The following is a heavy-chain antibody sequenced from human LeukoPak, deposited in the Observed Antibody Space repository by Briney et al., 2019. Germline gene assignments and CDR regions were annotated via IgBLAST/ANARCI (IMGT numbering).Heavy chain of an antibody. Sequence: PSQTLSLTCAVSGGSISSGGYSWSWIRQPPGKGLEWIGYIYHSGSTYYNPSLKSRVTISVDTSKNQFSLKLSSVTAADTAVYYCASLVLRFLAFGMDVWGQGTTVTVSS. D-gene: IGHD3-3*01. CDR2: IYHSGST. CDR1: GGSISSGGYS. CDR3: ASLVLRFLAFGMDV. J-gene: IGHJ6*02. V-gene: IGHV4-30-2*01.